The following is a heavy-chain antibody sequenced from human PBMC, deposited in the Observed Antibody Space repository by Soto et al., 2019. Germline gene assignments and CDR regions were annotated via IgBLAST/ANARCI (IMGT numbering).Heavy chain of an antibody. V-gene: IGHV1-18*01. J-gene: IGHJ4*02. Sequence: QAHLVQSGPEVKNPGASVKVSCKGSGYIFTSYGIAWVRQAPGQGLEWMGWISAHNGNTEYAQKFQGRVTATRDTSTSTAPPELSRLRSDHTSFDYCARGRYVDYWGQGDRVTVSS. CDR2: ISAHNGNT. CDR3: ARGRYVDY. CDR1: GYIFTSYG. D-gene: IGHD3-16*01.